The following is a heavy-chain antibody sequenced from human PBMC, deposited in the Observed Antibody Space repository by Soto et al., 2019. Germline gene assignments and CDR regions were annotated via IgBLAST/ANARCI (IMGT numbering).Heavy chain of an antibody. CDR3: AKGPYCSSTSCYTTKFDY. J-gene: IGHJ4*02. D-gene: IGHD2-2*02. Sequence: GGSLRLSCAASGFTLNNYAMNWVRQAPGKGLEWAPAISGSGGSTSYADSVKGRFTISRDNFKNTLYLQMNSLRAEDTAVYYCAKGPYCSSTSCYTTKFDYWGQGTLVTVSS. CDR1: GFTLNNYA. V-gene: IGHV3-23*01. CDR2: ISGSGGST.